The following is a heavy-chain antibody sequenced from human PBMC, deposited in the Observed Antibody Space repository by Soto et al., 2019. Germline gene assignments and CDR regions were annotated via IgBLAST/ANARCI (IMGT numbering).Heavy chain of an antibody. CDR1: GFTFSSYG. CDR2: IWYDGSNK. D-gene: IGHD3-10*01. J-gene: IGHJ5*02. CDR3: ARESTGSYISWFDP. V-gene: IGHV3-33*01. Sequence: QVQLVESGGGVVQPGRSLRLSCAAPGFTFSSYGMHWVRQAPGKGLEWVAVIWYDGSNKYYADSVKGRFTISRDNSKNTLYLQMNSLRAEDTAVYYCARESTGSYISWFDPWGQGTLVTVSS.